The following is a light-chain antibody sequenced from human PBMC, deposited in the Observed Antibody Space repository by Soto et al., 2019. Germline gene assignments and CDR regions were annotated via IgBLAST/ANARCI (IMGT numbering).Light chain of an antibody. CDR2: ENS. J-gene: IGLJ1*01. CDR1: SSNIGSND. Sequence: QSVLTQPPSVSAAPGQKVTISCSGNSSNIGSNDVSWYQQLPGKAPKLLIYENSQRPSGIPDRFSGSKSGTSATLGITGLQTGYEADYYCATWYSSLIALFGPGTKVTDL. CDR3: ATWYSSLIAL. V-gene: IGLV1-51*02.